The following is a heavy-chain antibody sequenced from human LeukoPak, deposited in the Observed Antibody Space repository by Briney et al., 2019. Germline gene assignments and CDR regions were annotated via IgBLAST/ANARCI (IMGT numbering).Heavy chain of an antibody. Sequence: GASVKVSCKASGYTFTSYYMHWVRQTPGQGLEWMGIINPSGGSTSYAQKFQGRVTMTRDMSTSTVYMELSSLRSEDTAVYYCARDQGGGNYDYWGQGTLVTVSS. CDR2: INPSGGST. CDR3: ARDQGGGNYDY. V-gene: IGHV1-46*01. D-gene: IGHD2-15*01. CDR1: GYTFTSYY. J-gene: IGHJ4*02.